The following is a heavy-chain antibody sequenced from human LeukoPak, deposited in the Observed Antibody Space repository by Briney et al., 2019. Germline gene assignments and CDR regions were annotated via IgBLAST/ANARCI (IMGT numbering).Heavy chain of an antibody. CDR2: IYNSGST. D-gene: IGHD5-12*01. CDR3: ARGASFWFDP. Sequence: SETLSLTCSVSGGSISSYYWSWIRQPPGKGLEWIGDIYNSGSTIYNPSLKSRVTISINTSKNQVSLKLSSVTAADTAVYYCARGASFWFDPWGQGALVTASS. V-gene: IGHV4-59*01. CDR1: GGSISSYY. J-gene: IGHJ5*02.